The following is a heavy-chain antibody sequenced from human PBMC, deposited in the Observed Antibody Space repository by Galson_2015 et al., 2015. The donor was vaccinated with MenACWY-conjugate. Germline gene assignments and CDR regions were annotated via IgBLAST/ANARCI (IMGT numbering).Heavy chain of an antibody. CDR1: GFTFTGYE. Sequence: SLRLSCAASGFTFTGYEFNWVRQAPGKGLEWLSYISKSGSPIYYAASVKGRFTISRDNIKKSLFLEMNSLRAGDTGCYYCARVGTWIHQYFYYMDVWGKGTTVTVSS. CDR3: ARVGTWIHQYFYYMDV. D-gene: IGHD5-18*01. J-gene: IGHJ6*03. CDR2: ISKSGSPI. V-gene: IGHV3-48*03.